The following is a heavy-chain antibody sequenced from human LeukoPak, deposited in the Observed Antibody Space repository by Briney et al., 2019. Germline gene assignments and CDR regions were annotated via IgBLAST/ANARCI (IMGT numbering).Heavy chain of an antibody. J-gene: IGHJ4*02. CDR3: ARGRHAPRCSSSSCYRYYFDY. Sequence: GESLLLSFSAPRYTLSSYAMATVRQATGKGLGKEQAISYDGSKQYYAHSVKGRFAISRDNSKDPLYLQMNSLRAEDTGVYCCARGRHAPRCSSSSCYRYYFDYWGQGTLVTVSS. V-gene: IGHV3-30*09. D-gene: IGHD2-2*02. CDR2: ISYDGSKQ. CDR1: RYTLSSYA.